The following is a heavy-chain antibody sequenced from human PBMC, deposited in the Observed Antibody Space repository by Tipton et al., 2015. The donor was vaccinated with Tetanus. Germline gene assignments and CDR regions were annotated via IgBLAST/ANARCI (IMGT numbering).Heavy chain of an antibody. CDR1: GGSINSVNYY. Sequence: TLSLTCTVSGGSINSVNYYWSWIRQPPGKGLEWIGYVFHSGSTKYNPSLKSRVTLSVDTSKNQFSLNLTSVTAADTAVYFCARGLPREPFYLDYWGQGKQVTVSS. V-gene: IGHV4-61*01. J-gene: IGHJ4*02. CDR2: VFHSGST. D-gene: IGHD1-26*01. CDR3: ARGLPREPFYLDY.